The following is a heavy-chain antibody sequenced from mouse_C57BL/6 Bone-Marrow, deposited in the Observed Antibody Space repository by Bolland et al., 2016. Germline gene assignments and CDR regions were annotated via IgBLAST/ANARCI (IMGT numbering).Heavy chain of an antibody. CDR2: GGGST. J-gene: IGHJ1*01. Sequence: GGGSTYYPDTVKGRFTISRDNAKNTLYLQMSRLKSEDTAMYYCARRGLCYWYFDVWGQGT. V-gene: IGHV5-12*01. CDR3: ARRGLCYWYFDV.